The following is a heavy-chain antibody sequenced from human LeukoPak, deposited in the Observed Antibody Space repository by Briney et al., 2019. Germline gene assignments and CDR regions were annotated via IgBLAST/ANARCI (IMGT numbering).Heavy chain of an antibody. CDR1: GVSINSYF. D-gene: IGHD4-17*01. CDR3: ARDSSTVTTRHFDY. CDR2: IYYNGDS. J-gene: IGHJ4*02. V-gene: IGHV4-59*01. Sequence: SETLSLTCTVSGVSINSYFWFWIRQPSGKGLEWIGHIYYNGDSNYNPSLKSRVTISLDTSRNQFSLKLNSVTAADTAVYYCARDSSTVTTRHFDYWGQGTLVTVSS.